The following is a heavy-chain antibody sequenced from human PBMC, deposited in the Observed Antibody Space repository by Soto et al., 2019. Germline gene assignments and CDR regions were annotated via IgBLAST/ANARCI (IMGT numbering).Heavy chain of an antibody. D-gene: IGHD3-10*01. Sequence: GASVKVSCKASGGTFSSYAISWVRQAPGQGLQWVGWISAYNGDTNYAQRFQGRVTLTTDTSTTTAYMELRSLRSDDTAVYYCARDPPKSYGSGKGDYWGQGTPVTVSS. CDR2: ISAYNGDT. V-gene: IGHV1-18*01. J-gene: IGHJ4*02. CDR1: GGTFSSYA. CDR3: ARDPPKSYGSGKGDY.